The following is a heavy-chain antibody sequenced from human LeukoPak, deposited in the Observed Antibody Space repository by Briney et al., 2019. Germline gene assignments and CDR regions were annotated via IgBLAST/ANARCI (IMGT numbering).Heavy chain of an antibody. CDR2: IYPGDSDT. Sequence: GESLKISCKGSGYSFTTYWIAWVRQMPGKGLEWMGIIYPGDSDTRYSPSFQGQVTISADKSISTAYLQWSSLKASDTAMYYCARRLAAANTDAFDIWGQGTMVTISS. CDR3: ARRLAAANTDAFDI. CDR1: GYSFTTYW. V-gene: IGHV5-51*01. J-gene: IGHJ3*02. D-gene: IGHD6-13*01.